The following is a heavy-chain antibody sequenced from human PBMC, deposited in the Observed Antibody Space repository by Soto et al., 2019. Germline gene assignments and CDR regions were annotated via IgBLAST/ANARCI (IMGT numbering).Heavy chain of an antibody. CDR1: GGLFGSNY. Sequence: SLPSSAVGGLFGSNYSSWIRPFPGKSLEWIAYTAYTANTNYNPSLKSRVTISLDTTKYILSLKLTAMTAADTAGYYWARGMNAGFSSYFDHIGQ. CDR3: ARGMNAGFSSYFDH. D-gene: IGHD1-1*01. CDR2: TAYTANT. J-gene: IGHJ4*03. V-gene: IGHV4-59*01.